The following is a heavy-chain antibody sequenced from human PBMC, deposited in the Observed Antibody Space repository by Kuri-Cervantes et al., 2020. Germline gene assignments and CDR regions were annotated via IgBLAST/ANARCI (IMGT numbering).Heavy chain of an antibody. J-gene: IGHJ4*02. D-gene: IGHD6-13*01. Sequence: GGSLRLSCAASGFTFSSYGMHWVRQAPGKGLEWVAVIWYDGSNKYYADSVKGRFTISRDNSKNTLYLQMNSLRAEDTAVYYCAKDGLSYAAAGTSFDYWGQGTLVTVSS. CDR1: GFTFSSYG. CDR2: IWYDGSNK. V-gene: IGHV3-30*02. CDR3: AKDGLSYAAAGTSFDY.